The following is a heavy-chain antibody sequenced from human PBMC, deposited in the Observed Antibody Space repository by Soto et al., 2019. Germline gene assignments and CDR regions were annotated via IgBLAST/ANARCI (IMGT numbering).Heavy chain of an antibody. CDR3: ARATAVGGGRSDWYFDL. CDR2: IYYSGST. V-gene: IGHV4-31*03. J-gene: IGHJ2*01. D-gene: IGHD3-16*01. CDR1: GGSINNGGHY. Sequence: QVQLQESGPGLVKPSQTLSLTCTVSGGSINNGGHYWNWIRQLPGKGLEYVGYIYYSGSTYYNPSLKSRVAISIDTSQNQFSLTLTSVTAADTAVYYCARATAVGGGRSDWYFDLWGRGTLVAVSS.